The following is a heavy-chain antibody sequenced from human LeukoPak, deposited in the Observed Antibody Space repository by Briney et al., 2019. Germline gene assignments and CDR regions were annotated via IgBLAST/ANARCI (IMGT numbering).Heavy chain of an antibody. V-gene: IGHV3-33*08. CDR3: GRGVTTSDY. CDR2: IWYDGSNK. CDR1: GFTFRSYG. J-gene: IGHJ4*02. Sequence: PGRSLRLSCAASGFTFRSYGMHWVRQAPGKGLEWVAVIWYDGSNKYYADSVKGRFTISRDKSKNTLYLQMNSLGAEDTAVYYCGRGVTTSDYWGQGTLVTVSS. D-gene: IGHD4-17*01.